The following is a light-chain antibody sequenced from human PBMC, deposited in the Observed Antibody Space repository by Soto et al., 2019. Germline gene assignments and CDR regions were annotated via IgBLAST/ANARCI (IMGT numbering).Light chain of an antibody. J-gene: IGKJ5*01. Sequence: EIVLTQSPATLSLSPGERATLSCRASPSVTNFLAWYQQKPGQPPRLLMYAASSRATGIPDRFSGSGSGTDFTLTISRLEPEDFALYYCQQYVTSAITFGQGARLEIK. CDR2: AAS. CDR3: QQYVTSAIT. V-gene: IGKV3-20*01. CDR1: PSVTNF.